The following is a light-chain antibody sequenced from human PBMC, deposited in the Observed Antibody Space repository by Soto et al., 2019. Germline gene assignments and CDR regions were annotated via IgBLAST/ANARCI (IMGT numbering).Light chain of an antibody. CDR1: QSGLYSANTRNH. Sequence: DIVMTQSPDSLAVSLGEGATINCKSSQSGLYSANTRNHLAWYQKKPGQPPKLLLYWASTRESGVPDRFSGSGSGTDFTLSISSLQTEDVAVYYCQQYAVTPYTFGQGTKLEIK. V-gene: IGKV4-1*01. CDR2: WAS. CDR3: QQYAVTPYT. J-gene: IGKJ2*01.